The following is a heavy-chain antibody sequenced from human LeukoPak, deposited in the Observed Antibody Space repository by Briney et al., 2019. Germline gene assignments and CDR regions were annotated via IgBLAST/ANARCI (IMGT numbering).Heavy chain of an antibody. Sequence: ASVKVSCKASGYTFMNYGISWVRQAPGQGLEWMGWISSYNGNTNYAQNLQGRVTMTTDTSTSTAYMELSSLRSEDTAVYYCARDHCSSTSCYNQVGGYFDYWGQGTLVTVSS. CDR1: GYTFMNYG. CDR3: ARDHCSSTSCYNQVGGYFDY. D-gene: IGHD2-2*02. CDR2: ISSYNGNT. J-gene: IGHJ4*02. V-gene: IGHV1-18*01.